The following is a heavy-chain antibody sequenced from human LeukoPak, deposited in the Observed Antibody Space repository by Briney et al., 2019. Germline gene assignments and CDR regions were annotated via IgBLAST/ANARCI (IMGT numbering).Heavy chain of an antibody. CDR2: ISGGTT. V-gene: IGHV3-49*03. CDR3: SRGSGWLSVY. J-gene: IGHJ4*02. CDR1: GFTFGDYL. Sequence: GGSLTLPCTASGFTFGDYLMSWFRQAPGKGLEWIGFISGGTTEYAASVKGRFTISRDDSTSIAYLQMNSLTTEDTAVYYCSRGSGWLSVYWSQETLVTVSS. D-gene: IGHD6-19*01.